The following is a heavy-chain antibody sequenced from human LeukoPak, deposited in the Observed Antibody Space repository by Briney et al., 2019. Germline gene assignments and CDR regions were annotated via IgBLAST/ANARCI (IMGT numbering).Heavy chain of an antibody. CDR1: GGSISSYY. CDR2: IYYSGST. D-gene: IGHD3-22*01. J-gene: IGHJ3*02. V-gene: IGHV4-59*01. CDR3: ARVGTYYYDSKRAFDI. Sequence: SETLSLTCTVSGGSISSYYWSWIRQPPGKGLEWIGYIYYSGSTNYNPSLKSLVTISVDTSKNQFSLKLSSVTAADTAVYYCARVGTYYYDSKRAFDIWGQGTMVTVSS.